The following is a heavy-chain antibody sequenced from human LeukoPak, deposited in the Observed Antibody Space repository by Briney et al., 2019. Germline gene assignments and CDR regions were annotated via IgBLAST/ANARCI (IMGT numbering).Heavy chain of an antibody. Sequence: PGGSLRLSCAASGFTFSSYAMHWVRQAPGKGLEYVSAISSNGGSTYYANSVKGRFTISRDNSKNTLYLQMGSLRAEDMAVYYCARNYYGSGSYGAEYFRHWGQGTLVTVSS. J-gene: IGHJ1*01. CDR2: ISSNGGST. D-gene: IGHD3-10*01. V-gene: IGHV3-64*01. CDR1: GFTFSSYA. CDR3: ARNYYGSGSYGAEYFRH.